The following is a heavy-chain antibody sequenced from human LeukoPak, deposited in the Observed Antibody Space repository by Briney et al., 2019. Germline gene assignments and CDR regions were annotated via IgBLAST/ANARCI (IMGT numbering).Heavy chain of an antibody. V-gene: IGHV3-15*01. J-gene: IGHJ4*02. CDR1: GFTFSNAW. D-gene: IGHD5-12*01. CDR3: TSEVATIIGGPSLKSPQLDY. Sequence: GGSLRLSCAASGFTFSNAWMSWVRQAPGKGLEWVGRIKSKTDGGSTDYAAPVKGRFTISRDDSKNTLYLQMNSLKTEDTAVYYCTSEVATIIGGPSLKSPQLDYWGQGTLVTVSS. CDR2: IKSKTDGGST.